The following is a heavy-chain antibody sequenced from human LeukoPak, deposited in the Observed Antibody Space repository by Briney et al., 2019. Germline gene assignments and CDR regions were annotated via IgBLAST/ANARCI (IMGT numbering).Heavy chain of an antibody. CDR2: ISYDGSNK. CDR1: GFTFSSYG. D-gene: IGHD1-26*01. J-gene: IGHJ6*02. V-gene: IGHV3-30*03. Sequence: SGRSLRLSCAASGFTFSSYGMHWVRQAPGKGLEWVAVISYDGSNKYYADSVKGRFTISRDNSKNTLYLQMNSLRAEDTAVYYCARGREQPTANYYYGMDVWGQGTTVTVSS. CDR3: ARGREQPTANYYYGMDV.